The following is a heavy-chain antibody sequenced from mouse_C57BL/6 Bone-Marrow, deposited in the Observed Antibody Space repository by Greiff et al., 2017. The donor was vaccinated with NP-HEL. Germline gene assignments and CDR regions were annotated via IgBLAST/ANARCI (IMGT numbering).Heavy chain of an antibody. CDR1: GYTFTGYW. Sequence: QVQLKQSGAELMKPGASVKLSCKATGYTFTGYWIEWVKQRPGHGLEWIGEILPGSGSTNYNEKFKGKATFTADTSSNTAYMQLSSLTTEDSAIYYCARGGYYGNYGLGRGAMDYWGQGTSVTVSS. J-gene: IGHJ4*01. V-gene: IGHV1-9*01. D-gene: IGHD2-1*01. CDR2: ILPGSGST. CDR3: ARGGYYGNYGLGRGAMDY.